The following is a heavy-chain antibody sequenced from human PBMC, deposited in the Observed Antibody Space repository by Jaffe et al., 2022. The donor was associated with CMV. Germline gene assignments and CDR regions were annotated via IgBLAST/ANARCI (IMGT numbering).Heavy chain of an antibody. CDR1: GGSISSSSYY. J-gene: IGHJ5*02. CDR3: ARPTQDIVVVPAAAENWFDP. Sequence: QLQLQESGPGLVKPSETLSLTCTVSGGSISSSSYYWGWIRQPPGKGLEWIGSIYYSGSTYYNPSLKSRVTISVDTSKNQFSLKLSSVTAADTAVYYCARPTQDIVVVPAAAENWFDPWGQGTLVTVYS. V-gene: IGHV4-39*01. CDR2: IYYSGST. D-gene: IGHD2-2*01.